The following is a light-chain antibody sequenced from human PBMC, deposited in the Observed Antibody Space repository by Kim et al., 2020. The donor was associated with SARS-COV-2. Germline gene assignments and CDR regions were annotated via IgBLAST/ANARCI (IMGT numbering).Light chain of an antibody. CDR2: GNN. CDR3: HSYDSSLSGSGV. Sequence: QSVLTQPPSVSGAPGQRVTISCTGSSSNIGARFDVHWYQQRPGTAPKLLISGNNKRPSGVPDRFSGSKSGTSASLAITGLQAEDEADYYCHSYDSSLSGSGVFGTGTKVTVL. V-gene: IGLV1-40*01. J-gene: IGLJ1*01. CDR1: SSNIGARFD.